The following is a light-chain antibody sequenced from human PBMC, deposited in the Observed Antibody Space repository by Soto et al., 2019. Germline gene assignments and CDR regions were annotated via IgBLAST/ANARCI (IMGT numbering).Light chain of an antibody. J-gene: IGKJ1*01. CDR2: GAS. CDR3: QQYSNWPRT. Sequence: EIVLTQSPGTLSLSPGERATLSCRASRSISSNLAWYQQRPGQAPRLLIYGASTRATDIAPRFSGSGSGTEFILTISSLQPEDFAIYYCQQYSNWPRTFGQGTKVDI. CDR1: RSISSN. V-gene: IGKV3-15*01.